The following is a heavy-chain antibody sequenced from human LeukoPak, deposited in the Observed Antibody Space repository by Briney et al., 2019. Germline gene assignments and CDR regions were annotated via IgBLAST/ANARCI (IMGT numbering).Heavy chain of an antibody. CDR1: GYSFTSYW. CDR2: IHPGDSDT. V-gene: IGHV5-51*01. J-gene: IGHJ6*02. Sequence: GESLKISCKGSGYSFTSYWIGWVRQIPGKGLEWMGIIHPGDSDTRYSPSFQGQVTISADKSISTAYLQWSSLKASDTAMYYCAVSRGYSYGSYYYGMDVWGQGTTVTVSS. CDR3: AVSRGYSYGSYYYGMDV. D-gene: IGHD5-18*01.